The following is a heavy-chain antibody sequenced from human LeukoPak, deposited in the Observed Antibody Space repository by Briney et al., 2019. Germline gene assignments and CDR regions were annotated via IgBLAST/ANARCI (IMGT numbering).Heavy chain of an antibody. J-gene: IGHJ3*02. CDR1: GGSISSHY. V-gene: IGHV4-59*11. CDR2: ISYSGST. Sequence: SETLTLTCTVSGGSISSHYWTWIRQSPGKGLEWIGYISYSGSTNYNPSLKSRVTLSVDTSKNQFSLKLSSVTAADTAVYYCARDPTTVTKGFDIWGQGTTVNVSS. D-gene: IGHD4-17*01. CDR3: ARDPTTVTKGFDI.